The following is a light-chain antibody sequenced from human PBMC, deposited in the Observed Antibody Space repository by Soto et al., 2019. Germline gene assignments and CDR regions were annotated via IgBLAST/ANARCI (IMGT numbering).Light chain of an antibody. J-gene: IGKJ3*01. Sequence: NEVKMSAGALSLYPQDGATLSCKALHSVSNNYLAWYQQQPGPAHGLLIYGASRRATGIPDRFSGSGSGTDFTLTISILEPEDFGVYYCQQYGSAPPVTVGPGTKVDI. CDR3: QQYGSAPPVT. CDR2: GAS. CDR1: HSVSNNY. V-gene: IGKV3-20*01.